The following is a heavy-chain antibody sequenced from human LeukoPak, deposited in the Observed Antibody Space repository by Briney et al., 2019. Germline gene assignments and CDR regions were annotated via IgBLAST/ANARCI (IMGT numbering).Heavy chain of an antibody. D-gene: IGHD5-18*01. V-gene: IGHV3-30*02. CDR2: IRYDGSNK. J-gene: IGHJ4*02. CDR1: GFTFSSYG. CDR3: AKDGVIQLWLPDY. Sequence: HPGGSLRLSCAASGFTFSSYGMHWVRQAPGKGLEWVAFIRYDGSNKYYADSVKGRFTISRDNSKNTLYLQMNSLRAEDTAVYYCAKDGVIQLWLPDYWGQGTLVTVSS.